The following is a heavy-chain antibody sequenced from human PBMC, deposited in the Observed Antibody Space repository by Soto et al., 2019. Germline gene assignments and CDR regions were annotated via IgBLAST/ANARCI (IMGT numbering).Heavy chain of an antibody. CDR3: ARSEAAEPVFDY. CDR1: GYPFRAYY. D-gene: IGHD2-15*01. V-gene: IGHV1-46*01. CDR2: INPSDGST. J-gene: IGHJ4*02. Sequence: QVQLVQSGAEVKKPGASVKVSCKASGYPFRAYYLNWVRQAPGQGLEWMGVINPSDGSTTYAQKFQGRVTMTSDTSTSTIYMDLKSLTSEDTAVYYCARSEAAEPVFDYWGQGTLVTVSS.